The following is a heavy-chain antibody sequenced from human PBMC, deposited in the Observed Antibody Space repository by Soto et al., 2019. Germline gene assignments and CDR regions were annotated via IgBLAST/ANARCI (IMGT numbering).Heavy chain of an antibody. CDR3: ARAPYLESFDY. J-gene: IGHJ4*02. V-gene: IGHV4-39*01. Sequence: SETLSLTCTVSGGSISSSSYYWGWIRQPPGKGLEWIGSIYYSGSTYYNPSLKSRVTISVDTSKNQFSLKLSSVTAADTAVYYCARAPYLESFDYWGQGTLVTVSS. CDR1: GGSISSSSYY. CDR2: IYYSGST.